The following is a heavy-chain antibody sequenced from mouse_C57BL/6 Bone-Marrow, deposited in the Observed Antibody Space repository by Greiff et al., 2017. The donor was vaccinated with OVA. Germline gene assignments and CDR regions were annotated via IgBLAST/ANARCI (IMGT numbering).Heavy chain of an antibody. D-gene: IGHD2-2*01. V-gene: IGHV1-18*01. CDR2: INPTHGGT. CDR1: GYTFTDYN. CDR3: ARGLQRYYAMDY. J-gene: IGHJ4*01. Sequence: VQLQQSGPELVKPGASVKISCKASGYTFTDYNMDWVKQSHGKSLEWIGDINPTHGGTIYNQKFKGKATLTVDKSSSTASMELRSLTSEDTTVYYWARGLQRYYAMDYWGQGTSVTVSS.